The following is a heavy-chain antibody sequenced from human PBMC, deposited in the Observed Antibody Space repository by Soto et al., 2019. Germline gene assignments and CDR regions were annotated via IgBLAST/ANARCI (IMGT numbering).Heavy chain of an antibody. CDR1: GFTFSSYA. V-gene: IGHV3-23*01. D-gene: IGHD3-10*01. CDR3: AKDRTMARGVRAFDI. CDR2: ISGTGGIT. Sequence: EVQLLESGGTLVQPGGSLTLSCAASGFTFSSYAMSWVRQAPGKGLEWVSTISGTGGITDYEDSVKGRFTVSIDYSKDTVHLQMNSLRAEDTAVYYCAKDRTMARGVRAFDIWGQGTMVNISS. J-gene: IGHJ3*02.